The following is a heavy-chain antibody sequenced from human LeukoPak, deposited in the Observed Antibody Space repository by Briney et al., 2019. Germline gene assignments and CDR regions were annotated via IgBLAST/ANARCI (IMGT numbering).Heavy chain of an antibody. J-gene: IGHJ4*02. CDR3: ARVHYGADPRFDY. D-gene: IGHD4-17*01. CDR1: GGSISSKSYY. V-gene: IGHV4-39*01. CDR2: IFYSGST. Sequence: SETLSLTCTVSGGSISSKSYYWGWIRQPPGKGLEWIRTIFYSGSTYYNPSLKSRVTISVDTSKTQFSLKLSSVTAADTAVYYCARVHYGADPRFDYWGQGTLVTVSS.